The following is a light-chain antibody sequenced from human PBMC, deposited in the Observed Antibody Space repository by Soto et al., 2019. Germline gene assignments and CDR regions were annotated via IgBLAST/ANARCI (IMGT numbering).Light chain of an antibody. V-gene: IGKV3-15*01. CDR2: GAS. CDR1: QSVSSN. Sequence: ERVMTQSPATLSVSPGEKVTLSCRASQSVSSNLAWYQQKPGQAPRLLIYGASTRATGIPARFRGSGSGTEFTLTISSLQSEDFAVYYCQPYNNWPLTFGGGTKVESK. CDR3: QPYNNWPLT. J-gene: IGKJ4*01.